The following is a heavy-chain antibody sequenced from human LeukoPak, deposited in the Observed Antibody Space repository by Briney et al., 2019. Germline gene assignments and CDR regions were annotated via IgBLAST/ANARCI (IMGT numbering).Heavy chain of an antibody. CDR1: GFTFSSYS. J-gene: IGHJ6*02. Sequence: GGSLRLSCAASGFTFSSYSMNWVRQAPGKGLEWVSSISSSSSYIYYADSVKGRFTISRDNAENSLYLQMNSLRAEDTAVYYCARDYSSSWYYYYGMDVWGQGTTVTVSS. CDR3: ARDYSSSWYYYYGMDV. D-gene: IGHD6-13*01. CDR2: ISSSSSYI. V-gene: IGHV3-21*01.